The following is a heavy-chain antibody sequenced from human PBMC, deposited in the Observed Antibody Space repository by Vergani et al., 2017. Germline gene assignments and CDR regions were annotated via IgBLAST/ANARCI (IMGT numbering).Heavy chain of an antibody. J-gene: IGHJ6*02. CDR3: ARDGGNLGGSSTTLYYYYGMDV. D-gene: IGHD2-2*01. V-gene: IGHV1-18*04. CDR1: GYTFTSYG. Sequence: QVQLVQSGAEVKKPGASVKVSCKASGYTFTSYGISWVRQAPGQGLEWMGWINAYNGNTNYAQKLQGRVTMTTDTSTSTAYMELMSLRSDDTAVYYCARDGGNLGGSSTTLYYYYGMDVWGQGTTVTVSS. CDR2: INAYNGNT.